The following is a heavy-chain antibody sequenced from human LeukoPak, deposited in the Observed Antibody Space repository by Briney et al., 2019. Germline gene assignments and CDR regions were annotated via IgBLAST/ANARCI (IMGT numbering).Heavy chain of an antibody. D-gene: IGHD6-19*01. Sequence: GGSLRLSCAVSGFIVSRNDMAWVRQAPGKGLQWVSVLYTDGKTFYEDSMEGRFTISRDNSKNTLNLQINNLRDDDTAVYYCARAVAGLYFDYWGQGILVTASS. CDR2: LYTDGKT. J-gene: IGHJ4*02. CDR1: GFIVSRND. V-gene: IGHV3-53*01. CDR3: ARAVAGLYFDY.